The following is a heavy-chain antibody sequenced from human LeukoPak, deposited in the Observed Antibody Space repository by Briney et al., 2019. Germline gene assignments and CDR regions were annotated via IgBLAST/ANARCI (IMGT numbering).Heavy chain of an antibody. D-gene: IGHD2-15*01. Sequence: ASVKISCKASGATFSSYAISWVRQAPGQGLEWMGGIIPIFGTANYAQKFQGRVTITADESTSTAYMELSSLRSEDTAVYYCARGYCSGGSCYLRSGYGYWGQGTLVTVSS. J-gene: IGHJ4*02. CDR3: ARGYCSGGSCYLRSGYGY. CDR2: IIPIFGTA. V-gene: IGHV1-69*13. CDR1: GATFSSYA.